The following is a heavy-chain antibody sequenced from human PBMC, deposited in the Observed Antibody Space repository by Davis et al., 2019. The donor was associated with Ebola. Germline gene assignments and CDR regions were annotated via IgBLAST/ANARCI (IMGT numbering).Heavy chain of an antibody. CDR1: GFTFSDYY. CDR3: ARTQRYGETYWYFDL. D-gene: IGHD4-17*01. V-gene: IGHV3-11*06. J-gene: IGHJ2*01. Sequence: GGSLRLSCAASGFTFSDYYMSWIRQAPGKGLEWVSYISSSSSYTNYADSVKGRFTISRDNAKNSLYLQMNSLRAEDTAVYYCARTQRYGETYWYFDLWGRGTLVTVSS. CDR2: ISSSSSYT.